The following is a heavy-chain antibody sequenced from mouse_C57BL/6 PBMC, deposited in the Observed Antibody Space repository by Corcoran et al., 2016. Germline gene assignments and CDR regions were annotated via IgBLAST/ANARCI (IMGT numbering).Heavy chain of an antibody. CDR2: INTYSGVP. CDR3: ARLDGYYYFDY. CDR1: GYTFTTYG. D-gene: IGHD2-3*01. Sequence: QIQLVQSGPELKKPGETVKISCKASGYTFTTYGMSWVKQAPGKGLKWMGWINTYSGVPTYADDFKGRFAFSLETSASTAYLQINNLKNEDTATYFCARLDGYYYFDYWGQGTILTVSS. J-gene: IGHJ2*01. V-gene: IGHV9-3*01.